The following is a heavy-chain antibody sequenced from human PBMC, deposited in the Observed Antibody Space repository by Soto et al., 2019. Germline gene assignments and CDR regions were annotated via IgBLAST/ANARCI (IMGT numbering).Heavy chain of an antibody. CDR2: IYTGGST. CDR3: ARDWTARDYVLIWFGALSGGWFDP. Sequence: SETLVLTCTVSGGSISSYYWSWIRQPAGKGLEWIGRIYTGGSTNYNPSLKSRVTMSGDTSKNQFSLKLSSVTAADTAVYYCARDWTARDYVLIWFGALSGGWFDPWGQGTLVTVSS. D-gene: IGHD3-10*01. J-gene: IGHJ5*02. CDR1: GGSISSYY. V-gene: IGHV4-4*07.